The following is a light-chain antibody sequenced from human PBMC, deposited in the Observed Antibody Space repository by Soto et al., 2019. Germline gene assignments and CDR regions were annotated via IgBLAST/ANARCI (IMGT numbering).Light chain of an antibody. CDR1: SGDVGGYNH. V-gene: IGLV2-14*01. CDR2: GVS. CDR3: SSFTSSITHV. J-gene: IGLJ2*01. Sequence: QSALTQPASVSGSPGQSITISCTGTSGDVGGYNHVSWYQQYPGKAPKLLIYGVSYRPSGVSNRFSGSKSGNTASLTISGLQAEDEADYYCSSFTSSITHVFGGGTKVTVL.